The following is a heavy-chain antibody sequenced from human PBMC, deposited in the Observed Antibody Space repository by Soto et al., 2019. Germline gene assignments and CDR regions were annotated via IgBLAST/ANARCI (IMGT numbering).Heavy chain of an antibody. CDR1: GGSISSGGYS. J-gene: IGHJ4*02. V-gene: IGHV4-31*03. CDR2: IYYSGST. D-gene: IGHD3-22*01. CDR3: ARVDYFDSSDYAAYYFVY. Sequence: QVQLQESGPGLVKPSQTLSLTCTVSGGSISSGGYSWSWIRQHPGKGLEWIGYIYYSGSTYYNPSLKRRVTISVDTSKNQFSLKLSSVTAADTAVYYCARVDYFDSSDYAAYYFVYWGQGTLVTVSS.